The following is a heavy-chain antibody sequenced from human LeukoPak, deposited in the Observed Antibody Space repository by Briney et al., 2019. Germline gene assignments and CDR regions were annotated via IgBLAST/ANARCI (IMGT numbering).Heavy chain of an antibody. CDR1: GFTFSSYG. CDR3: AKDRIDKSYFDY. V-gene: IGHV3-23*01. Sequence: GGSLRLSCAASGFTFSSYGMNWVRQAPGKGLEWVSAISGSGGSTHYADSVKGRFTISRDNSKNTLYLQMNSLRAEDTAVYYCAKDRIDKSYFDYWGQGTLVTVSS. D-gene: IGHD2-15*01. CDR2: ISGSGGST. J-gene: IGHJ4*02.